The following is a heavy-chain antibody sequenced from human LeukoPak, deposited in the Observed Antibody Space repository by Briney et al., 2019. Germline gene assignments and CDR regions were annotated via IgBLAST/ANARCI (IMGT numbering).Heavy chain of an antibody. Sequence: GGSLRLSCAASGFTFSGYGMNWVRQAPGKGLEWVSSISSSSSYIYYADSVKGRFTISRDNAKNSLYLQMNSLRAEDTAVYYCARENGESLTYYFDYWGQGTLVTVSS. D-gene: IGHD3-10*01. CDR3: ARENGESLTYYFDY. V-gene: IGHV3-21*01. CDR1: GFTFSGYG. CDR2: ISSSSSYI. J-gene: IGHJ4*02.